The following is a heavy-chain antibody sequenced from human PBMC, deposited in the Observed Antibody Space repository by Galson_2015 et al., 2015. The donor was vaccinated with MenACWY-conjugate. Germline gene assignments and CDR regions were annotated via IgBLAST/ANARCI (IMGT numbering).Heavy chain of an antibody. Sequence: SLRLSCAASGFTFSNYWMTWVRQAPGKGLEWVGRIRDRGHSHTTEYAASVKGRFTISRDESESSVYLQMNSLQSEDTAVYYCTRRMLGSTDGYDIWGQGTMVAV. CDR3: TRRMLGSTDGYDI. J-gene: IGHJ3*02. D-gene: IGHD1-26*01. CDR2: IRDRGHSHTT. V-gene: IGHV3-72*01. CDR1: GFTFSNYW.